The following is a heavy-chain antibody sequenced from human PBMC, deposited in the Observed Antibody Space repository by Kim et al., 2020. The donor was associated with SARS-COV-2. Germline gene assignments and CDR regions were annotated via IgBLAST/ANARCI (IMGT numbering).Heavy chain of an antibody. D-gene: IGHD1-26*01. CDR2: ST. V-gene: IGHV4-39*01. CDR3: ARLSQGAFDY. J-gene: IGHJ4*02. Sequence: STYYNPSLKSRVTIAVDTSKSQFCLKLSSVTAADTAVYYCARLSQGAFDYWGQGTLVTVSS.